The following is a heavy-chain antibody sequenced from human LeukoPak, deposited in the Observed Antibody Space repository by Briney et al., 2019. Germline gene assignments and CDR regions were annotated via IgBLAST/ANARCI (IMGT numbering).Heavy chain of an antibody. V-gene: IGHV3-33*06. CDR2: IWYDGSNK. D-gene: IGHD3-16*02. CDR1: GFTFSSYG. Sequence: GGSLRLSCAASGFTFSSYGMHWVRQAPGMGLEWVAVIWYDGSNKYYADSVKGRFTISRDNSKNKLYLQMNSLRAEDTAVYYCAKPMITFGGVIGPAIDYWGQGTLVTVSS. J-gene: IGHJ4*02. CDR3: AKPMITFGGVIGPAIDY.